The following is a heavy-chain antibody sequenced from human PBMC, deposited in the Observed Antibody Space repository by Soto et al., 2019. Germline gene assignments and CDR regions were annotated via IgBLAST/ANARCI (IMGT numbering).Heavy chain of an antibody. CDR3: AKGVSSGWYNYDGMDV. J-gene: IGHJ6*02. CDR2: ISGSGGST. D-gene: IGHD6-19*01. Sequence: EVQLLESGGGLVQPGGSLRLSCAASGFTFSSYAMSWVRQAPGKGLEWVSAISGSGGSTYYADSVKGRFTISRDNSKNTLYLQMNSLRAEDTAVYYCAKGVSSGWYNYDGMDVWGQGTTVTVSS. CDR1: GFTFSSYA. V-gene: IGHV3-23*01.